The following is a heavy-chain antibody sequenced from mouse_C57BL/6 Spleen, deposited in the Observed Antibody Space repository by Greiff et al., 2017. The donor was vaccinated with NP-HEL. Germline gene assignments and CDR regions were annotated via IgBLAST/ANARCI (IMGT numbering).Heavy chain of an antibody. CDR2: IDPANGNT. CDR3: ASYYYGSSPYYFDY. J-gene: IGHJ2*01. D-gene: IGHD1-1*01. Sequence: VQLQQSVAELVRPGASVKLSCTASGFNIQNTYMPWVKQRPEQGLEWIGRIDPANGNTKYAPTFQGKATITADTSSNTAYLQLSSLTSEDTAIYYCASYYYGSSPYYFDYWGQGTTLTVSS. CDR1: GFNIQNTY. V-gene: IGHV14-3*01.